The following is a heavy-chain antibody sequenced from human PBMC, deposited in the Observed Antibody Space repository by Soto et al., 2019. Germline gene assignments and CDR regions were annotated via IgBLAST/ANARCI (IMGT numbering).Heavy chain of an antibody. J-gene: IGHJ4*02. D-gene: IGHD6-6*01. CDR3: AKDLVYGKLVGSYFDY. CDR1: GFTFSSYA. CDR2: ISGSGGST. V-gene: IGHV3-23*01. Sequence: GGSLRLSCAASGFTFSSYAMSWVRQAPGKGLEWVSAISGSGGSTYYADSVKGRFTISRDNSKNTLYLQMNSLRAEDTAVYYCAKDLVYGKLVGSYFDYWGQGTLVTVSS.